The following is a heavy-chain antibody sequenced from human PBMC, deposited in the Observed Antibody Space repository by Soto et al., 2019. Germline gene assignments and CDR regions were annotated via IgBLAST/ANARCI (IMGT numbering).Heavy chain of an antibody. D-gene: IGHD5-12*01. Sequence: ASETLFLTCTGSGGSISSGDYYWSWIRQPPGKGRGWIGYIYYSGSTYYNPSVKRRVTISVDTSKKQFSLKLCSVSAAHTSVSDCARTGYDFYYHYGMDVWGQGTTVTVSS. CDR3: ARTGYDFYYHYGMDV. CDR2: IYYSGST. V-gene: IGHV4-30-4*01. J-gene: IGHJ6*02. CDR1: GGSISSGDYY.